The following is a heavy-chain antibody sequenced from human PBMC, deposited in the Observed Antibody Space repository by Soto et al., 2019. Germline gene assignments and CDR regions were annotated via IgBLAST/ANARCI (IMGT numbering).Heavy chain of an antibody. J-gene: IGHJ6*02. Sequence: EVQLLESGGGLVQPGGSLRLSCAASGFTFNNNVMNWVRQAPGKGLEWVSGISDNGGSTYYADSVKGRWTNSRDNSKNTLYLQMNSLRADDTAVYYCAKEVYGAARGAMDVWGQGTRATVSS. CDR3: AKEVYGAARGAMDV. V-gene: IGHV3-23*01. D-gene: IGHD3-10*01. CDR1: GFTFNNNV. CDR2: ISDNGGST.